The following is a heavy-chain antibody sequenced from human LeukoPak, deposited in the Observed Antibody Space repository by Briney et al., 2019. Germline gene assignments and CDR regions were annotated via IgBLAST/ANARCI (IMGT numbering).Heavy chain of an antibody. Sequence: GESLKISCKASGYSFTTYWIGWVRQMPRKGLEWMGIIYPGDSDTKYSPSSQGQVTISADKSISTAYLQWSSLKASDTAMYYCARHGGGYCRTTSCYLFDPWGQGTLVTVSS. CDR2: IYPGDSDT. D-gene: IGHD2-2*01. J-gene: IGHJ5*02. CDR1: GYSFTTYW. CDR3: ARHGGGYCRTTSCYLFDP. V-gene: IGHV5-51*01.